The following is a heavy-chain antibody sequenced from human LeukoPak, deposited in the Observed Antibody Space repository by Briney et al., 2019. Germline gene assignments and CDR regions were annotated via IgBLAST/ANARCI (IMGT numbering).Heavy chain of an antibody. V-gene: IGHV4-39*07. CDR2: LYYSGNT. Sequence: PSETLPLTCTVSGGSISSSSYYWRWLRPPPGKGLEWIGSLYYSGNTYYNPHNPSLKSRVTISVDTAKNQFYLKLSSVTAADTAVYYCARGDLGCSSGGSCYGDWFDPWGQGTLVTVSS. D-gene: IGHD2-15*01. CDR1: GGSISSSSYY. CDR3: ARGDLGCSSGGSCYGDWFDP. J-gene: IGHJ5*02.